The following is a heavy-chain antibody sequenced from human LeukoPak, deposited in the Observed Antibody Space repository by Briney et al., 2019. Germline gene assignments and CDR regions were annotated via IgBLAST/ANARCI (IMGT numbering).Heavy chain of an antibody. CDR1: GGSFSGYY. CDR3: ARGEGSGSYMSYFDY. CDR2: INHSGST. V-gene: IGHV4-34*01. J-gene: IGHJ4*02. Sequence: SETLSLTCGVYGGSFSGYYWSWIRQPPGKRLEWIGEINHSGSTNYNPSLQSRVTISQDTSKNQFSLKLSSVIAADTAVYYCARGEGSGSYMSYFDYWGQGALVTVSS. D-gene: IGHD3-10*01.